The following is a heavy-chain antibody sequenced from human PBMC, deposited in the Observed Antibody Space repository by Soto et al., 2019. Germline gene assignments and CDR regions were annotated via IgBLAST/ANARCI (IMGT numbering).Heavy chain of an antibody. CDR2: INSSGSTI. V-gene: IGHV3-11*01. CDR1: GFTFSDYF. Sequence: GGSLRLSCAASGFTFSDYFMSWIRQAPGKGLEWVSYINSSGSTIYYADSVKGRFTISRDNAKNSLYLQMNSLRAEDTAVYYCASYIWGSYRYTEHDAFDIWGQGTMVTVSS. D-gene: IGHD3-16*02. CDR3: ASYIWGSYRYTEHDAFDI. J-gene: IGHJ3*02.